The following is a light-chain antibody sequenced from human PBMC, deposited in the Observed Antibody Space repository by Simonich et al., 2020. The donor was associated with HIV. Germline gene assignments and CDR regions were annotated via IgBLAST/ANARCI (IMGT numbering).Light chain of an antibody. CDR2: AAS. V-gene: IGKV1-12*01. CDR3: QQYNNWPT. Sequence: DIQMTQSPSSVSASVGDRVTITCRASQGISSWLAWYQQKPGKAPKLLIYAASSLQSGVPTRFSGSGSGTEFTLTISSMQSEDFAVYYCQQYNNWPTFGGGTKVEIK. CDR1: QGISSW. J-gene: IGKJ4*01.